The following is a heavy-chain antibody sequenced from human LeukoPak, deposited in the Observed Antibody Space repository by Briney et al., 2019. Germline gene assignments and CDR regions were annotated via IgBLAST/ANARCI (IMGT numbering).Heavy chain of an antibody. CDR1: GGSISSYY. CDR3: AREGSGWAYYYDSSGYYGSTGFDY. V-gene: IGHV4-59*13. D-gene: IGHD3-22*01. Sequence: SETLSLTCTVSGGSISSYYWSWIRQPPGKGLEGIGYIYYSGSPNYNPSLKSRVTISVDTSKNQFSLKLSSVTAADTAVYYCAREGSGWAYYYDSSGYYGSTGFDYWGQGTLVTVSS. CDR2: IYYSGSP. J-gene: IGHJ4*02.